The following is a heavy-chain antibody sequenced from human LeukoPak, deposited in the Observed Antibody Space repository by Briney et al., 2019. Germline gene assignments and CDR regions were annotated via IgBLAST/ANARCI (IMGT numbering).Heavy chain of an antibody. D-gene: IGHD2-15*01. Sequence: PGGSLRLSCTASGFTFRSCALSWVRQAPGKGLEWVSATTGSGDKLFYADSVKGRFTISRDNSKNTLYLQMNNLRAEDTAVYYCARYENGGIDYWGQGTLVTVSS. V-gene: IGHV3-23*01. J-gene: IGHJ4*02. CDR2: TTGSGDKL. CDR3: ARYENGGIDY. CDR1: GFTFRSCA.